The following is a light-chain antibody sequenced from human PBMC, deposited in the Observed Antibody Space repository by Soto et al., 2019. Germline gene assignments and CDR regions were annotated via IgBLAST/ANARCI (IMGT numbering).Light chain of an antibody. CDR1: SSDIGTYNL. CDR3: CSYAGSRFV. J-gene: IGLJ1*01. V-gene: IGLV2-23*01. Sequence: QSVRSQPASVSGSPGQSITISCTGTSSDIGTYNLVSWYQQHPTKAPKLMIYEGNKRPAGVSDRFSGSKSGNTASLTISGLQSEDEADYYCCSYAGSRFVFGTGTKVTVL. CDR2: EGN.